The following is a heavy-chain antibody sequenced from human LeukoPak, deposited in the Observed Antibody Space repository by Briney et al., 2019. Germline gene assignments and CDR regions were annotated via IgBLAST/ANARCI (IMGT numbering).Heavy chain of an antibody. J-gene: IGHJ6*02. D-gene: IGHD5-18*01. V-gene: IGHV3-23*01. Sequence: GGSLRLSCAASGFTLSSYAMSWVRQAPGKGLEWVSAFSGSGTGTYYADSVKGRFTISRDNSKNTLYLQMNSLRAEDTAVYYCAKDFRGYSYGDYYYYYGMDVWGQGTTVTVSS. CDR3: AKDFRGYSYGDYYYYYGMDV. CDR1: GFTLSSYA. CDR2: FSGSGTGT.